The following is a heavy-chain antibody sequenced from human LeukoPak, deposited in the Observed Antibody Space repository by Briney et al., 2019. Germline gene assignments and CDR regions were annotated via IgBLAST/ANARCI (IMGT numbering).Heavy chain of an antibody. CDR3: ARDRGSSWFADY. J-gene: IGHJ4*02. Sequence: ASVKVSCKASRYIFTSYYIHWVRQAPGQGPEWMGWINPNNGGTKYAQRFRGRVTMTSDTSISTAYMELSRLRSDDTAIYYCARDRGSSWFADYWGQGSLVTVSS. V-gene: IGHV1-2*02. CDR1: RYIFTSYY. CDR2: INPNNGGT. D-gene: IGHD6-13*01.